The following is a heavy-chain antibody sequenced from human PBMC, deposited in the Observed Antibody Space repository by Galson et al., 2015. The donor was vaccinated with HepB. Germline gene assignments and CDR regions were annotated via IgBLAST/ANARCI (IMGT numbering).Heavy chain of an antibody. J-gene: IGHJ5*02. CDR2: ITSTSSYI. V-gene: IGHV3-21*01. Sequence: SLRLSCAASGFTFNSYSMNWVRQAPGKGLEWVSSITSTSSYIYYADSVKGRFTISRDNAKNSLYLQMNSLRAEDTAVYYCARDKVRADPWGQGTLVTVSS. CDR1: GFTFNSYS. CDR3: ARDKVRADP.